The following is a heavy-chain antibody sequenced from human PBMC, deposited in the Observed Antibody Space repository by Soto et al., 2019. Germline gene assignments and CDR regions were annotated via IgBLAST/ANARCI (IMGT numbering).Heavy chain of an antibody. Sequence: GGSLRLSCAASGGTFSSYSMNWVRQAPGKGLEWVSYISSSSSTIYYADSVKGRFTISRDNAKNSLYLQMNSLRDEDTAVYYCARDGVGSGLRGNWFDPWGQGTLVTVS. CDR1: GGTFSSYS. CDR2: ISSSSSTI. J-gene: IGHJ5*02. D-gene: IGHD2-15*01. V-gene: IGHV3-48*02. CDR3: ARDGVGSGLRGNWFDP.